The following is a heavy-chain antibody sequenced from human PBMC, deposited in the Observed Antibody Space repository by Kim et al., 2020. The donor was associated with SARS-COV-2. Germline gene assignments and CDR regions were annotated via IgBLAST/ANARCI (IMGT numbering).Heavy chain of an antibody. V-gene: IGHV5-51*01. CDR3: ARLPRRNYGMDV. Sequence: RYGPSFQGKVTISADKSISTAYLQGSSLKASDTAMYYCARLPRRNYGMDVWGQGTTVTVSS. J-gene: IGHJ6*02.